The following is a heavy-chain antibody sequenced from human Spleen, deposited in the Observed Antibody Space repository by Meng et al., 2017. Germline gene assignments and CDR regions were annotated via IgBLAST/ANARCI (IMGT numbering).Heavy chain of an antibody. V-gene: IGHV3-74*01. J-gene: IGHJ4*02. CDR2: INSDGRTT. CDR3: ARAGDDYIWFRY. Sequence: VQLVEAGGGLVQPGGSLSLSCAASGFTFSTYWMHWVRQAPGKGLVWVSRINSDGRTTNYADSVKGRFTISRDNAKNTVYLQMNSLRGEDTAVYYCARAGDDYIWFRYWGQGTLVTVSS. CDR1: GFTFSTYW. D-gene: IGHD3-16*01.